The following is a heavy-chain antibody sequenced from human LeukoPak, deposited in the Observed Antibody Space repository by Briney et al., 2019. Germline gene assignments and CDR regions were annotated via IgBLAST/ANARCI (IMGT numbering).Heavy chain of an antibody. CDR2: IYHSGST. CDR1: GGSISSGGYS. V-gene: IGHV4-30-2*01. J-gene: IGHJ4*02. Sequence: PSETLSLTCAVSGGSISSGGYSLSWIRQPPGKGLEWIGYIYHSGSTYYNPSLKSRVTISVDRSKNQFSLKLSSVTAADTAVYYCATRTVTNYFDYWGQGTLVTVSS. D-gene: IGHD4-17*01. CDR3: ATRTVTNYFDY.